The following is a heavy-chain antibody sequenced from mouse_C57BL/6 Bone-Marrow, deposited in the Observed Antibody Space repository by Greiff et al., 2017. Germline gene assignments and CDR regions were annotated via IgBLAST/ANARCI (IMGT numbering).Heavy chain of an antibody. D-gene: IGHD2-1*01. Sequence: EVQRVESGGGLVKPGGSLKLSCAASGFTFSSYAMSWVRQTPEKRLEWVATISDGGSYTYYPDNVKGRFTISRDNAKNNLYLQMSHLKSEDTAMYYCARECNYVFYYAMDYWGQGTSVTVSS. J-gene: IGHJ4*01. CDR2: ISDGGSYT. CDR1: GFTFSSYA. V-gene: IGHV5-4*01. CDR3: ARECNYVFYYAMDY.